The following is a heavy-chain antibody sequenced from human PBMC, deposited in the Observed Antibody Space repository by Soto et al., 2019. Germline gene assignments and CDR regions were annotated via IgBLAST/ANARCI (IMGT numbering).Heavy chain of an antibody. CDR2: IYYSGST. Sequence: SETLSLTCTVSGGSISSGHYYWSWIRQPPGKGLEWIGYIYYSGSTYYNPSLKSRVTISVDTSKNQFSLKLSSVTAADTAVYYCARGGVVVPAAMPLWGQGTLVTVSS. J-gene: IGHJ4*02. CDR3: ARGGVVVPAAMPL. CDR1: GGSISSGHYY. D-gene: IGHD2-2*01. V-gene: IGHV4-30-4*01.